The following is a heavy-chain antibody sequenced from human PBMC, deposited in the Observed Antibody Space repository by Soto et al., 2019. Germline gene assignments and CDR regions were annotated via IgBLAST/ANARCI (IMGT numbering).Heavy chain of an antibody. CDR3: ARDKSYYGDAPEGWFDP. D-gene: IGHD4-17*01. CDR1: GGSISSGGYY. CDR2: IYYSGST. Sequence: QVQLQESGPGLVKPSQTLSLTCTVSGGSISSGGYYWSWIRQHPGKGLEWIGYIYYSGSTYYNPSLKSRVTISVDTSKNQFSLKLSSVTAADTAVYYCARDKSYYGDAPEGWFDPWGQGTLVTVSS. J-gene: IGHJ5*02. V-gene: IGHV4-31*03.